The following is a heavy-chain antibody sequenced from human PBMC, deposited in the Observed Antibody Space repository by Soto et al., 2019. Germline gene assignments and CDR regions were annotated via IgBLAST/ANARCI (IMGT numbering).Heavy chain of an antibody. Sequence: SVKVSCKASGGTFNSYAISWVRQAPGQGLEWMGGIIPISGTANYAQKFQGRVTITADESTSTAYMELSSLRSEDTAVYYCARSQGSSTSLEIYYYYYYGMDVWGQGTTVTVSS. CDR1: GGTFNSYA. J-gene: IGHJ6*02. CDR2: IIPISGTA. CDR3: ARSQGSSTSLEIYYYYYYGMDV. V-gene: IGHV1-69*13. D-gene: IGHD2-2*01.